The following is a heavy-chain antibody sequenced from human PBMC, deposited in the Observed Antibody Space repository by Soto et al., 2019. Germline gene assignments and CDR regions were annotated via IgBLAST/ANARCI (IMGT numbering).Heavy chain of an antibody. Sequence: SETLSLTCTVSGGSISSYYWSWIRQPPGKGLEWIGYIYYSGSTNYNPSLKSRVTISVDTSKNQFSLKLSSVTAADTAVYYCARPMVRGERGAFDIWGQGTMVTVS. D-gene: IGHD3-10*01. V-gene: IGHV4-59*08. CDR1: GGSISSYY. CDR3: ARPMVRGERGAFDI. J-gene: IGHJ3*02. CDR2: IYYSGST.